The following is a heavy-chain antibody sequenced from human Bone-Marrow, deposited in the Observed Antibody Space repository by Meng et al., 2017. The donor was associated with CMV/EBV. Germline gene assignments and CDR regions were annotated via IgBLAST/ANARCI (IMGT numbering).Heavy chain of an antibody. CDR2: INHSVNT. D-gene: IGHD6-19*01. CDR1: GGSFSGYYY. J-gene: IGHJ5*02. Sequence: SETLSLTCAVYGGSFSGYYYWSWIRQPPGKGLEWIGEINHSVNTNYNPSLKSRVTISVDTSKNQFSLKLSSVTAADTAVYYCARHASGWYRGNWFDPWGQGNLVPVSS. CDR3: ARHASGWYRGNWFDP. V-gene: IGHV4-34*01.